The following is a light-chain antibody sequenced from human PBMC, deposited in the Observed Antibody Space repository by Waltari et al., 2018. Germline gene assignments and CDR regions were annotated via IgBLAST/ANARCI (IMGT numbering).Light chain of an antibody. J-gene: IGKJ2*01. V-gene: IGKV1-33*01. CDR3: QQYDNLPRS. Sequence: DNQMTQSPSSLSASVGDRVTITCQASQDISNYLKWYQQKPGKAPKLLNYDASNLETGVPSRFSGSGSGTDFTFTISSLQPEDIATYYCQQYDNLPRSFGQGTKLEIK. CDR2: DAS. CDR1: QDISNY.